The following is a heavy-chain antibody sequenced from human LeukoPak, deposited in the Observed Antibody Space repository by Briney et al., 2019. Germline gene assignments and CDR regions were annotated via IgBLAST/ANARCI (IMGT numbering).Heavy chain of an antibody. J-gene: IGHJ4*02. Sequence: KPGESLKISCKGSGYSFISYWIGWVRLMPGKGLEWMGIIYPSDSETRYSPSFQGQVTISADKSINTAYLQWGSLTAADTAIYYCVVSPHSDLSYYFDFWGQGTLVTVSS. CDR2: IYPSDSET. D-gene: IGHD1-26*01. V-gene: IGHV5-51*01. CDR1: GYSFISYW. CDR3: VVSPHSDLSYYFDF.